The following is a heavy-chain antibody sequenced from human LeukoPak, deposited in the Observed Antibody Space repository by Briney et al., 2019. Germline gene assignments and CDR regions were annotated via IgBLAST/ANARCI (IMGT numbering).Heavy chain of an antibody. D-gene: IGHD2-15*01. CDR2: ISSSSNYI. CDR1: GLTFSSYS. J-gene: IGHJ4*02. Sequence: GGSLRLSCAASGLTFSSYSMNWVRQAPGKGLEWVSSISSSSNYIYYADSVKGRFIISRDNAKNSLYLQMNSLRAEDTAVYYCARGGYSQGGYFDYWGQGTLVTVSS. V-gene: IGHV3-21*01. CDR3: ARGGYSQGGYFDY.